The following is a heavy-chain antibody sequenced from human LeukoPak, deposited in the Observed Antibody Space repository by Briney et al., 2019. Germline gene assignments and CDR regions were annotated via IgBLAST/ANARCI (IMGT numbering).Heavy chain of an antibody. CDR2: ITGDGGGT. D-gene: IGHD6-19*01. Sequence: PGGSLRLSCAVSGFTFDDYAMHWVRQVPGNGLEWVSLITGDGGGTYYADSVKGRFTISRDNSKNSLYLRMNSLRTEDTALCYCAKDVAGYSSNFFDYWGQGILVTVSS. CDR3: AKDVAGYSSNFFDY. J-gene: IGHJ4*02. CDR1: GFTFDDYA. V-gene: IGHV3-43*02.